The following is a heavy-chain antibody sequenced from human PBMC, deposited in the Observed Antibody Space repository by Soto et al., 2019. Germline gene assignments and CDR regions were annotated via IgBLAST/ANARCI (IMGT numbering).Heavy chain of an antibody. CDR2: SIPSDDRT. D-gene: IGHD4-17*01. V-gene: IGHV1-69*06. CDR1: GDAFKSYA. CDR3: ARDRASDYGDDTFDY. Sequence: QVLLLQSGSEVKKAWSSVKVSCKASGDAFKSYAIHWVRQAPGQGLEYMGRSIPSDDRTKYAQKFQGRLTWTVYMYTGTVYMELSSLRSEVTAVYYCARDRASDYGDDTFDYWGQGTKVIVSS. J-gene: IGHJ4*02.